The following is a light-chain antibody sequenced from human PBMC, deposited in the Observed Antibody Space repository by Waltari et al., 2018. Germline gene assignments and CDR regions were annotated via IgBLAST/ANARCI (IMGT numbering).Light chain of an antibody. V-gene: IGKV4-1*01. Sequence: DIVMTQSPDSLAVSLGERATNNCTSSQSVLFSSNSNNYLAWYQQKSGQPPKFLIYWASTRESGVPDRFSGSGSGTHFTLTISSLQAEDVAVYYCQQYYSTPWTFGQGTKVEIK. CDR1: QSVLFSSNSNNY. J-gene: IGKJ1*01. CDR3: QQYYSTPWT. CDR2: WAS.